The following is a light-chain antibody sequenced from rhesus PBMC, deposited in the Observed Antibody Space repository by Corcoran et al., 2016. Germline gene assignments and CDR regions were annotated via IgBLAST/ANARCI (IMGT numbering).Light chain of an antibody. Sequence: DIQMTQSPSSLSASVGDTVTITCRASQGISSSLNWFQQKPGKAPKFLIYAATTLQSGVPSRFSGSGAGTDFTLTISSLQPEDFATYYCQQYKSYPWTFGQGTKVEIK. V-gene: IGKV1-28*02. CDR2: AAT. J-gene: IGKJ1*01. CDR1: QGISSS. CDR3: QQYKSYPWT.